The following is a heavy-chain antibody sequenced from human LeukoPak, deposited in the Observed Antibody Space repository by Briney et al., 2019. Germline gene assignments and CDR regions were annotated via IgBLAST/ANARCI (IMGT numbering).Heavy chain of an antibody. CDR3: ARTPIAARRGYYFDY. D-gene: IGHD6-6*01. J-gene: IGHJ4*02. Sequence: ASVKVSCKASGYTFTSYDINWVRRATGQGLEWMGGMNPNSGNTGYAQKFQGRVTMTRNTSISTAYMELSSLRSEDTAVYYCARTPIAARRGYYFDYWGQGTLVTVSS. CDR1: GYTFTSYD. V-gene: IGHV1-8*01. CDR2: MNPNSGNT.